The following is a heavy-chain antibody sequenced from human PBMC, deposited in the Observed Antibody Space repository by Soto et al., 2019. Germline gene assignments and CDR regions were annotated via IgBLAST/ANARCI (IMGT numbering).Heavy chain of an antibody. D-gene: IGHD6-6*01. V-gene: IGHV3-23*01. CDR3: ARVGSSSTGDDY. CDR2: ISGSGGST. CDR1: GFTFSSYA. J-gene: IGHJ4*02. Sequence: GGSLRLSCAASGFTFSSYAMIWVRQAPGKGLEWVSAISGSGGSTYYADSVKGRFTISRDNSKNTLYLQMNSLRAEDTAVYYCARVGSSSTGDDYWGQGTLVTVSS.